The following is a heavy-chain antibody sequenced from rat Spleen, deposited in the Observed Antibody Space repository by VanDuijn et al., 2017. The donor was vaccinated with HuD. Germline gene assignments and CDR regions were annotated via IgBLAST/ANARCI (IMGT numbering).Heavy chain of an antibody. V-gene: IGHV2-43*01. Sequence: QVQLKESGPGLVQPSQTLSLTCTVSGFSLTRYHVTWVRQPPGKGLEWMGVIWTGGSTSYNSLLKSRLSISRDISKSQVFLRISRLQTEDTATYYLARDAGILRYWGQGVMVTVSS. CDR1: GFSLTRYH. J-gene: IGHJ2*01. D-gene: IGHD1-6*01. CDR3: ARDAGILRY. CDR2: IWTGGST.